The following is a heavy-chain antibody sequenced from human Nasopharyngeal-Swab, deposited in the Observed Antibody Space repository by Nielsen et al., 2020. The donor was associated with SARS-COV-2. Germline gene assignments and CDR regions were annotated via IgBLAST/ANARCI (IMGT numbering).Heavy chain of an antibody. J-gene: IGHJ4*02. Sequence: GGSLRLSCAASGFTFSSYAMSWVRRAPGKGLEWVSGVSGSGGTTKYADSVKGRFTISRDNSKNKLYLQMHSLRVEDTAVYYCAKDRYCSGGACYFSGFDYWGLGTLVTVSS. CDR2: VSGSGGTT. D-gene: IGHD2-15*01. V-gene: IGHV3-23*01. CDR3: AKDRYCSGGACYFSGFDY. CDR1: GFTFSSYA.